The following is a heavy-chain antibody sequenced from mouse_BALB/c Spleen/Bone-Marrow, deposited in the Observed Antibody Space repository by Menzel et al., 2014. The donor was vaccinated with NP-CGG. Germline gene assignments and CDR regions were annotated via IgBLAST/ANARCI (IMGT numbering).Heavy chain of an antibody. CDR1: GYTFTSYY. D-gene: IGHD4-1*01. Sequence: QVQLKESGAELVKPGASVKLSCKASGYTFTSYYMYWVKQRPGQGLEWIGEINPSNGGTNFNEKFKSKATLTVDKSSSTAYVQLSSLTSEDSAVYYCTRGRTGTGDYWGQGTTLTVSS. V-gene: IGHV1S81*02. J-gene: IGHJ2*01. CDR3: TRGRTGTGDY. CDR2: INPSNGGT.